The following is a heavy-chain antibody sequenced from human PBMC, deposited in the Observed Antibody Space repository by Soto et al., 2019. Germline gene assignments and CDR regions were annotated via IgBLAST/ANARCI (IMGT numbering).Heavy chain of an antibody. V-gene: IGHV3-21*06. CDR1: GFTVSSNY. CDR3: ARESEDLTSNFDY. Sequence: GGSLRLSCAASGFTVSSNYMIWVRQAPGKGLEWVSSISSTTNYIYYGDSMKGRFTISRDNAKNSLYLEMNSLRAEDTAVYYCARESEDLTSNFDYWGQGTLVTVSS. CDR2: ISSTTNYI. J-gene: IGHJ4*02.